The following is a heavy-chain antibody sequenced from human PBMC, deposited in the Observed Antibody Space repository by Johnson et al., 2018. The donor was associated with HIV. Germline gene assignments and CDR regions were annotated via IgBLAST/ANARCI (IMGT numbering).Heavy chain of an antibody. Sequence: QVQLVESGGGVVQPGRSLRLSCAASGFTFSSYAMHWVRQAPGKGLEWVAFISYDGRRKHYADSVKGRFTISRDNSKNTFYLQMNSLRADDTAVYYCTKCITAAVDAFDNWGQGTMVTVSS. D-gene: IGHD6-13*01. CDR2: ISYDGRRK. CDR3: TKCITAAVDAFDN. CDR1: GFTFSSYA. J-gene: IGHJ3*02. V-gene: IGHV3-30*18.